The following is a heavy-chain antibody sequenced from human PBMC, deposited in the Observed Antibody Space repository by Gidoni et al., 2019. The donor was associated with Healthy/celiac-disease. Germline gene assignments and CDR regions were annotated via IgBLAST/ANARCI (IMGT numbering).Heavy chain of an antibody. CDR3: AHRRAGYGTKGGFEY. J-gene: IGHJ4*02. CDR2: IYWDDDK. V-gene: IGHV2-5*02. CDR1: GFSLNTSGVG. D-gene: IGHD6-13*01. Sequence: QITLKESGPTLVKPTQTLTLTCTFSGFSLNTSGVGVGWIRQPPGKALEWLGVIYWDDDKRYSPSLKSRLTITKDTSKNQVVLTMTDMDPVDTATYFCAHRRAGYGTKGGFEYWGQGTLVTVSS.